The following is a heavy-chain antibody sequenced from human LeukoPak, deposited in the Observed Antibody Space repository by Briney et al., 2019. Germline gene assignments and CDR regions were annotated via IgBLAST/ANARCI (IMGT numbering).Heavy chain of an antibody. D-gene: IGHD3-3*01. J-gene: IGHJ5*02. V-gene: IGHV4-30-4*08. CDR2: IYYSGST. CDR3: ARAFGVSINGGWFDP. CDR1: GASIITGDYY. Sequence: SQTLSLTCIVSGASIITGDYYWSWIRQPPGKGLQWIGYIYYSGSTYYDPSLKSRVKISVDTSKNQFSLRLSFVTAADTAMYYCARAFGVSINGGWFDPWGQGTLVTVSS.